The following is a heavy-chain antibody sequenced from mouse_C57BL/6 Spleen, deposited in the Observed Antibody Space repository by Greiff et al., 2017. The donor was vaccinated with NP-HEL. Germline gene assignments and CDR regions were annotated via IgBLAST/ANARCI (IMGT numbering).Heavy chain of an antibody. CDR3: ARSYYGSSLYYAIDY. J-gene: IGHJ4*01. D-gene: IGHD1-1*01. CDR1: GYTFTSYD. V-gene: IGHV1-85*01. Sequence: VRLVESGPELVKPGASVKLSCKASGYTFTSYDINWVKQRPGQGLEWIGWIYPRDGSTKYNEKFKGTATLTVDTSSSTAYMELHSLTSEDSAVYFCARSYYGSSLYYAIDYWGQGTSVTVSS. CDR2: IYPRDGST.